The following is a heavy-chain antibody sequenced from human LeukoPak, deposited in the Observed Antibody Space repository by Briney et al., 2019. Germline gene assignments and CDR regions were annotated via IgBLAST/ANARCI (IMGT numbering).Heavy chain of an antibody. CDR1: GFRFSDDS. D-gene: IGHD5-24*01. CDR3: ARDYKYAFDN. Sequence: GGSLRLSCAASGFRFSDDSMNWDRQAPGKGLEWISYIGIDSGNTHYADSVKGRFTISGDKAKNSLYLQMHSLRVEDTAVYYCARDYKYAFDNWGQGTLVTVSS. J-gene: IGHJ4*02. CDR2: IGIDSGNT. V-gene: IGHV3-48*01.